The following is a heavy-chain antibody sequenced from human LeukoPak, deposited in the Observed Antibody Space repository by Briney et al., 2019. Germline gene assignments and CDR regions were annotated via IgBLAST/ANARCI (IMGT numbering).Heavy chain of an antibody. CDR1: GYTFTSYG. Sequence: ASVKVSCKASGYTFTSYGISWVRQAPGQGLEWMGWISPYNGSTNYAQKLQGRVTMTMDTSTSTAYMELRSLRSDDTAVYYCGRDRYYYDSSGYPTAPDYWGQGTLVTVSS. J-gene: IGHJ4*02. CDR2: ISPYNGST. CDR3: GRDRYYYDSSGYPTAPDY. D-gene: IGHD3-22*01. V-gene: IGHV1-18*01.